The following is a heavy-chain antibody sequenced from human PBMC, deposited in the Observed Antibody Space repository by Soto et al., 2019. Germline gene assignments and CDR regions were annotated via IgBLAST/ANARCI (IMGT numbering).Heavy chain of an antibody. CDR2: INPNSGGT. Sequence: GASVKVSCKASGYTFTGYYMHWLRQAPGQGLEWMGWINPNSGGTNYAQKFQGRVTMTRDTSISTAYMELSRLRSDDTAVYYCARVIVGATTGDAFDIWGQGTMVTVS. CDR3: ARVIVGATTGDAFDI. J-gene: IGHJ3*02. CDR1: GYTFTGYY. D-gene: IGHD1-26*01. V-gene: IGHV1-2*02.